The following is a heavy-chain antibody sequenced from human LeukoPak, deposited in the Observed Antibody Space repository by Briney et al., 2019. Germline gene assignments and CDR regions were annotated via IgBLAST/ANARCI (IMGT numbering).Heavy chain of an antibody. Sequence: GGSVRHSRAASGFNFNTLGMHCARQVPGRGRVWVSRIGSDGSTTRYADSVKGRFTTSRDNAKNTLYLQMNSLRAEDTAVYYCARDFAYGMDVWGQGTTVIVSS. CDR1: GFNFNTLG. CDR3: ARDFAYGMDV. CDR2: IGSDGSTT. J-gene: IGHJ6*02. V-gene: IGHV3-74*01.